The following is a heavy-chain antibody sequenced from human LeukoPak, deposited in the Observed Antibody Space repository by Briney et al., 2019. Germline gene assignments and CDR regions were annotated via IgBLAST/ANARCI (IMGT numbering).Heavy chain of an antibody. D-gene: IGHD1-26*01. Sequence: PSETLSLTCTVSGGSISGYYWSWIRQPPGKGLECIGHVYYSGSTDYNPSLKSRLTISVDSSMNQFSLKLSSVTAADTAVYYCARLRGSYGGDAFDIWGQGTVVTVSS. V-gene: IGHV4-59*08. J-gene: IGHJ3*02. CDR1: GGSISGYY. CDR2: VYYSGST. CDR3: ARLRGSYGGDAFDI.